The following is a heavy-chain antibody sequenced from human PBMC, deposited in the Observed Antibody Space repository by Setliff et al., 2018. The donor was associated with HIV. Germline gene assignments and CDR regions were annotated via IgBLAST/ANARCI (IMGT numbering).Heavy chain of an antibody. CDR3: ARFPLLHKNAFDI. CDR1: GGSISSNY. V-gene: IGHV4-59*01. Sequence: SETLSLTCTVSGGSISSNYWGWMRQPPGKGLEWIGHIYTSGSTNYNPSLKSRVTISVDTSKNQFSLNLSSVTAADTAVYYCARFPLLHKNAFDIWGQGTMVTVSS. CDR2: IYTSGST. D-gene: IGHD2-15*01. J-gene: IGHJ3*02.